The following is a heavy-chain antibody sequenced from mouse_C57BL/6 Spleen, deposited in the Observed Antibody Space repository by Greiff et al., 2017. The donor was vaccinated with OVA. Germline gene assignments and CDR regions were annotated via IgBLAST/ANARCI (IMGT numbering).Heavy chain of an antibody. J-gene: IGHJ2*01. D-gene: IGHD1-1*01. CDR3: ARDGSSCFDY. Sequence: ESGPGLVKPSQSLSLTCSVTGYSITSGYYWNWIRQFPGNKLEWMGYISYDGSNNYNPSLKNRISITRDTSKNQFFLKLNSVTTEDTATYYCARDGSSCFDYWGQGTTLTVSS. CDR1: GYSITSGYY. CDR2: ISYDGSN. V-gene: IGHV3-6*01.